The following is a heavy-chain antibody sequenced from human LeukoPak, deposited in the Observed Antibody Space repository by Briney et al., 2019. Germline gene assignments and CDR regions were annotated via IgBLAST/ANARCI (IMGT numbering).Heavy chain of an antibody. CDR1: GYTFTRYG. CDR2: ISAYNGNT. Sequence: ASVKVSCKASGYTFTRYGISWVRQAPGQGLEWMGWISAYNGNTNYAQKLQGRVTMTTDTSTSTAYMELRSLRSDDTAVYYCARDRMVRAMIVVVRFDYWGQGTLVTVSS. CDR3: ARDRMVRAMIVVVRFDY. D-gene: IGHD3-22*01. V-gene: IGHV1-18*01. J-gene: IGHJ4*02.